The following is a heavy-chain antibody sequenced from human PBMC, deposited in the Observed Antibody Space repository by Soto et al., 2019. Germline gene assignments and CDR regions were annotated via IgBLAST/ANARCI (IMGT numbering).Heavy chain of an antibody. D-gene: IGHD3-10*01. Sequence: EVQLVESGGGLVQPGGSLRLSCAASGFTFSSYDMHWVRQATGKGLEWVSAIGTAGDTYYPGSVKGRFTISRENAKNSLYLQMNSLRAGDTGVYYCARGVPGYYGSGSQTMDYWGQGTLVTVSS. V-gene: IGHV3-13*01. CDR3: ARGVPGYYGSGSQTMDY. CDR2: IGTAGDT. J-gene: IGHJ4*02. CDR1: GFTFSSYD.